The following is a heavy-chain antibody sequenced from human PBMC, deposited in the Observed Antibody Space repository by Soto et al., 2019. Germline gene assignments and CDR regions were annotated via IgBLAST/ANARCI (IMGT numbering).Heavy chain of an antibody. CDR1: EGTFSSYA. CDR3: ARGEFIVVVPAAISMDV. V-gene: IGHV1-69*13. CDR2: IIPIFGTA. J-gene: IGHJ6*02. D-gene: IGHD2-2*01. Sequence: GASVKVSCKASEGTFSSYAISWVRQAPGQGLEWMGGIIPIFGTANYAQKFQGRVTITADESTSTAYMELSSLRSEDTAVHYCARGEFIVVVPAAISMDVWGQGTTVTVSS.